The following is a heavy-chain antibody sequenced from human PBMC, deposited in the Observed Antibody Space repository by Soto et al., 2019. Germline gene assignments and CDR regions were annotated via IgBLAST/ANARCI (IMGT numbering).Heavy chain of an antibody. Sequence: PGGSLRLSCAASGFTFSTYAMNWVRQAPGKGLEWVSVISISGGSTYYADSVKGRFTISRDNSNNTLYLQMNSLRAEDTAVYYCAKSYLSGYYLFDYWGQGTLVTVSS. CDR3: AKSYLSGYYLFDY. CDR2: ISISGGST. V-gene: IGHV3-23*01. D-gene: IGHD3-9*01. J-gene: IGHJ4*02. CDR1: GFTFSTYA.